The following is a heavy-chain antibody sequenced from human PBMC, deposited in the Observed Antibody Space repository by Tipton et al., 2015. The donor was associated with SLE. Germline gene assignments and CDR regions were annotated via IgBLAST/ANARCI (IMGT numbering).Heavy chain of an antibody. J-gene: IGHJ3*02. Sequence: SLRLSCAASGFPFSSYPMSWVRQAPGKGLEWVSSIASNPNYIYYADSVKGRFTISRDNPKNSLYLQMNSLRAEDTAVYYCARWGRGRDFDIWGQGAMVPVSS. CDR1: GFPFSSYP. D-gene: IGHD3-16*01. CDR2: IASNPNYI. CDR3: ARWGRGRDFDI. V-gene: IGHV3-21*03.